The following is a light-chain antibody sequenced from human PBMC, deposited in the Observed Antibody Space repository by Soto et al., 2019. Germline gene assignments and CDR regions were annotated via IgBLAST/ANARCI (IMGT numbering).Light chain of an antibody. J-gene: IGKJ1*01. CDR2: GAS. Sequence: EIVMTHSPATLSVSPCERATLSCRASQSVSSNLAWYQQKPGQAPRFLIYGASTRATGIPARFSGSGSGTEFTLTITSLQSEDFAVYYCQQYSDWPTFGQGTKVDIK. CDR1: QSVSSN. V-gene: IGKV3D-15*01. CDR3: QQYSDWPT.